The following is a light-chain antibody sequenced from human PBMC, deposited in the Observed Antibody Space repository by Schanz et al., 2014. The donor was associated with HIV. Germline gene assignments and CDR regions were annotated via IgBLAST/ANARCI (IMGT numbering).Light chain of an antibody. CDR3: CSYAGTYTWV. Sequence: QSALAQPASVSGSPGQSITISCTGTSNTVDNYNLVSWYQLHPGKAPKLMIFEVSKRPSGISNRFSGSKSGNTASLTISGLQSDDEAYYHCCSYAGTYTWVFGGGTKLTVL. V-gene: IGLV2-23*02. CDR1: SNTVDNYNL. CDR2: EVS. J-gene: IGLJ3*02.